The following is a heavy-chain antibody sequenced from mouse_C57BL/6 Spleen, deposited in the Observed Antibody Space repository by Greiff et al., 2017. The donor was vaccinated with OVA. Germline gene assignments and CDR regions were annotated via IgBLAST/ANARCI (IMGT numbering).Heavy chain of an antibody. CDR2: IDPETGGT. CDR1: GYTFTDYE. V-gene: IGHV1-15*01. J-gene: IGHJ2*01. Sequence: VQLVESGAELVRPGASVTLSCKASGYTFTDYEMHWVKQTPVHGLEWIGAIDPETGGTAYNQKFKGKAILTADKSSSTAYMERRSLTSEDSAVYYCTRDAYYFDYWGQGTTLTVSS. CDR3: TRDAYYFDY.